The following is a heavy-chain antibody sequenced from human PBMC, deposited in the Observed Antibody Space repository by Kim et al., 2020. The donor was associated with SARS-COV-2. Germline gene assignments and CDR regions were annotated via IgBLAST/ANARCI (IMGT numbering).Heavy chain of an antibody. D-gene: IGHD6-13*01. CDR3: ARDHGVAAGGTPNDAYDL. CDR1: GFTVRSNY. CDR2: IYRGGSA. V-gene: IGHV3-53*01. J-gene: IGHJ3*01. Sequence: GGSLRLSCAAAGFTVRSNYMSWVRQAPGKGLEWVSVIYRGGSAFYGESVKGRFTISRDNSKNTLYLQMNSLRAEDTALYYCARDHGVAAGGTPNDAYDLWGQGTMVTVSS.